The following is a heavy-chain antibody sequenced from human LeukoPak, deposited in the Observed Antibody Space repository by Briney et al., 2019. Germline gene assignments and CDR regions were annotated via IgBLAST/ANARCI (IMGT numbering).Heavy chain of an antibody. Sequence: GGSLRLSCAASGFTFSSYGMHWVRQAPGKGLEWVAVIWYDGSNKYYADSVKGRFTISRNNSKNTLYLQMNSLRAEDTAVYYCARLYGTYPGWFDPWGQGTLVTVSS. D-gene: IGHD4-17*01. J-gene: IGHJ5*02. V-gene: IGHV3-33*01. CDR1: GFTFSSYG. CDR2: IWYDGSNK. CDR3: ARLYGTYPGWFDP.